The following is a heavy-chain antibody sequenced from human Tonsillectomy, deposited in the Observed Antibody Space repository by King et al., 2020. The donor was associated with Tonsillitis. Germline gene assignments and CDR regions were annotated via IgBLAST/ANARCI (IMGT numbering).Heavy chain of an antibody. D-gene: IGHD2-2*01. J-gene: IGHJ3*02. CDR2: INHSGST. Sequence: VQLQQWGAGLLKPSETLSLTCAVYGGSFSGFHWSWIRQPPGKGLEWIGEINHSGSTNYNPSLKSRVTISVDTSKNQFSLRLSSVTAADTAVYYCGRYCSTTSCYHYGDAFDIWGQGTMVTVSS. CDR3: GRYCSTTSCYHYGDAFDI. V-gene: IGHV4-34*01. CDR1: GGSFSGFH.